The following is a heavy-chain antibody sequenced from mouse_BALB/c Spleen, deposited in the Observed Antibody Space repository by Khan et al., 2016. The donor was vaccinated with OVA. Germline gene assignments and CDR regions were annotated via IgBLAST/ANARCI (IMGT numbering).Heavy chain of an antibody. CDR2: ISNGGGST. Sequence: EVELVESGGGLVQPGGSLKLSCATSGFTFSDYYMYWVRQTPEKRLEWVAYISNGGGSTYYPDTVKGRFTISRDNAKNTLYLQMSRLKSEDTAMYYCARPREAMDYWGQGTSVTVSS. V-gene: IGHV5-12*02. J-gene: IGHJ4*01. CDR3: ARPREAMDY. CDR1: GFTFSDYY.